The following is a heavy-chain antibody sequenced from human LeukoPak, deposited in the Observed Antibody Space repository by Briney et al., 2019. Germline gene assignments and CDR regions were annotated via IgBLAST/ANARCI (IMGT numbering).Heavy chain of an antibody. J-gene: IGHJ4*02. Sequence: GGSLRLSCTASRFYFSTYDMNWVRQVPGKGLEWVSYIDSSASTTYYAGSVQGRFTISRDNAKNSLYLQMRSLRVEDTAFYYCASAHGGSGYDRPFDYWGQGTLVTVSS. D-gene: IGHD5-12*01. CDR3: ASAHGGSGYDRPFDY. V-gene: IGHV3-48*03. CDR1: RFYFSTYD. CDR2: IDSSASTT.